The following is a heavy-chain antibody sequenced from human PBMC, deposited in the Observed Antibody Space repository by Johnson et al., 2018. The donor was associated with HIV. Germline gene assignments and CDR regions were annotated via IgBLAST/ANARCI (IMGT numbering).Heavy chain of an antibody. CDR3: AKCIWGSSLIYVFGI. CDR1: DFTFTNYG. Sequence: QVQLMESGGGAVQPGGSLRLSCAGSDFTFTNYGMHWVRQAPGKGPEWVAVMSYDGSNKYYTDFVRGRFTISTDNSKNQLYPQMNSLRVEDTAVYYCAKCIWGSSLIYVFGIWGQGTTVVVSS. V-gene: IGHV3-33*06. J-gene: IGHJ3*02. CDR2: MSYDGSNK. D-gene: IGHD3-16*01.